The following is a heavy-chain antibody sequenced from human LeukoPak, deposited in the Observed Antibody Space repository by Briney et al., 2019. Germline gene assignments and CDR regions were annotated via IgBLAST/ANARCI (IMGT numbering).Heavy chain of an antibody. V-gene: IGHV3-48*04. CDR3: ARGYDPFPFDY. CDR2: ISSSSSTI. J-gene: IGHJ4*02. Sequence: GGSLRLSCVASGFTFSSYSMNWVRQAPGKGLEWVSYISSSSSTIYYADSVKGRFTISRDNAKNSLYLQMNSLRAEDTAVYYCARGYDPFPFDYWGQGTLVTVSS. D-gene: IGHD5-12*01. CDR1: GFTFSSYS.